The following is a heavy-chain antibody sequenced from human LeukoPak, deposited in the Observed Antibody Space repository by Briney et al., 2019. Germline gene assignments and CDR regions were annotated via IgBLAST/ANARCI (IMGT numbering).Heavy chain of an antibody. J-gene: IGHJ6*02. Sequence: ASVKVSCKASGYTFTGYYMHWVRQAPGQGLEWMGWINPNSGDTNYAQKFQGRVTMTRDTSISTAYMELSSLRSEDTAVYYCARDPPAYSSSFPDYYYGMDVWGQGTTVTVSS. D-gene: IGHD6-6*01. CDR3: ARDPPAYSSSFPDYYYGMDV. CDR1: GYTFTGYY. V-gene: IGHV1-2*02. CDR2: INPNSGDT.